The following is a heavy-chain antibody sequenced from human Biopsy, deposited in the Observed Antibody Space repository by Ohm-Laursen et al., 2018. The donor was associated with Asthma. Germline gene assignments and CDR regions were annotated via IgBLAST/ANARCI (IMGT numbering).Heavy chain of an antibody. V-gene: IGHV3-53*03. CDR1: GFTVSTNG. J-gene: IGHJ4*02. Sequence: GSLRLSCAASGFTVSTNGMSWVRQPPGKGLEWVSVIYSGGGTYYVDSVQGRVTISRDNSKNTLSLQMNSLRAEDTAVFYCARAKSGSFYSPADYWGQGTLVTVSS. CDR2: IYSGGGT. D-gene: IGHD1-26*01. CDR3: ARAKSGSFYSPADY.